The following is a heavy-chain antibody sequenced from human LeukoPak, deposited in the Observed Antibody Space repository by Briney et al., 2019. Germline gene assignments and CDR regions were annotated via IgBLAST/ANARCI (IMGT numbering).Heavy chain of an antibody. J-gene: IGHJ4*02. CDR1: GFTFSSYS. Sequence: GGSLRLSCAASGFTFSSYSMHWVRQAPGKGLEWVSYISSSGSTIYYADSVKGRFTISRDNAKNSLYLQMNSLRAEDTAVYYCARMTTTGSFDYWGQGTLVTVSS. D-gene: IGHD4-11*01. CDR3: ARMTTTGSFDY. CDR2: ISSSGSTI. V-gene: IGHV3-48*04.